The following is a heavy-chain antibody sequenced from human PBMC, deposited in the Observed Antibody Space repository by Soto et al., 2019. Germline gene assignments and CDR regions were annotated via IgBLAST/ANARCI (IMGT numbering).Heavy chain of an antibody. J-gene: IGHJ6*02. V-gene: IGHV3-33*01. CDR1: GFIFSSYG. Sequence: QVQLVESGGGVVQPGRSLRLSCAASGFIFSSYGMHWVRQAPGKGLEWVAVIRYDGSEKYYADSVQGRFTISRDNSKNTLYLQMVSLRVEDTAVYYCTRAPVTAAGRGDFYYYGLDVWGQGTTVTVSS. CDR3: TRAPVTAAGRGDFYYYGLDV. D-gene: IGHD2-21*02. CDR2: IRYDGSEK.